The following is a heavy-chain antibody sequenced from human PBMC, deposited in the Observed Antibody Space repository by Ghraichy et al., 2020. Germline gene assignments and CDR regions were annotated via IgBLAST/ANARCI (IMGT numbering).Heavy chain of an antibody. D-gene: IGHD6-19*01. CDR2: IYSGGST. CDR1: GFTVSGNY. V-gene: IGHV3-66*04. CDR3: ARHGEVAGAFYYFDY. Sequence: GGSLRLSCAASGFTVSGNYMSWVREAPGKGLEWVSGIYSGGSTFYADSVKGRFTISRDNSKNTLFLQMNSLRAEDTAVYYCARHGEVAGAFYYFDYWGRGTLVTVSS. J-gene: IGHJ4*02.